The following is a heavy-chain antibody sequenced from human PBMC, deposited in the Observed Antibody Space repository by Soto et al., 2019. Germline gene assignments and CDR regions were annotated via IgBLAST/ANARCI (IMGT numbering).Heavy chain of an antibody. V-gene: IGHV1-2*02. CDR1: GYFFNDYH. Sequence: AASVKVSCKTSGYFFNDYHMHWVRKAPGQGLEWMGWINPRNGDTNYAQKFQDRVTMTRDTSISTVYIELSRLTSDDTAVYYCAREAGGSNSAAGWLDPWGQGTLVTVSS. J-gene: IGHJ5*02. CDR2: INPRNGDT. D-gene: IGHD2-2*01. CDR3: AREAGGSNSAAGWLDP.